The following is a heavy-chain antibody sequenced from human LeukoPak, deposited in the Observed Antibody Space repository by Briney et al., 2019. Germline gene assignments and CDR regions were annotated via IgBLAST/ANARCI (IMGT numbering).Heavy chain of an antibody. CDR1: GFTFSSYS. Sequence: GGSLRLSCAASGFTFSSYSMNWVRQAPGKGLEWVSYISSSSSTIYYADSVKGRFTISRDNAKNSLYLQMDSLKTEDTAMYYCAAGSGITDFDYWGQGTLVTVSS. D-gene: IGHD1-14*01. CDR3: AAGSGITDFDY. V-gene: IGHV3-48*01. CDR2: ISSSSSTI. J-gene: IGHJ4*02.